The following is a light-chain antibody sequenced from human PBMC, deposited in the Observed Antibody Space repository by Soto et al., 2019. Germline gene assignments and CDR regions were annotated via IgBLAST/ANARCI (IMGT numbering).Light chain of an antibody. J-gene: IGLJ1*01. V-gene: IGLV2-14*01. CDR2: EVS. CDR3: SSYTSSSTYV. Sequence: QSALTQPASVSGSPGQSITISCTGTSIDVGGYNYVSWHQLHPGKAPKLMVYEVSNRPSGVSNRFSGSKSGNTASLTISGLQAEDEADYYCSSYTSSSTYVFXTGTKGTVL. CDR1: SIDVGGYNY.